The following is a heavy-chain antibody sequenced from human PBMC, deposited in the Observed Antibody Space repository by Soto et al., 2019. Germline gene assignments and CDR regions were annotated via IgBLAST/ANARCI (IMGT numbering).Heavy chain of an antibody. CDR3: ARQLNSVDV. D-gene: IGHD1-7*01. J-gene: IGHJ6*02. V-gene: IGHV4-39*01. Sequence: QLQLQESGPGLVKPSETLSLTCTVSGGSISSSSYYWGWIRQPPGKGREGIGSIYSGGSTYYNPSLKSRVTISADTSKTPSSLKLSSVTAADTAVYYCARQLNSVDVWGQGTTVTVSS. CDR2: IYSGGST. CDR1: GGSISSSSYY.